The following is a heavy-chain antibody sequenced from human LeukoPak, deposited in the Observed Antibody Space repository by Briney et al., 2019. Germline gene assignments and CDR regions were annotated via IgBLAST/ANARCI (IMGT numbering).Heavy chain of an antibody. Sequence: GESLKISCKGSGSSFTSYRIGWVRQMPGKGLEWMGIIYPGDSDTRYSPSFQGQVTISADKSISTAYLQWSSLKASDTAMYYCARQRRAAAASTKSYYFDYWGQGTLVTVSS. D-gene: IGHD6-13*01. CDR2: IYPGDSDT. CDR3: ARQRRAAAASTKSYYFDY. CDR1: GSSFTSYR. J-gene: IGHJ4*02. V-gene: IGHV5-51*01.